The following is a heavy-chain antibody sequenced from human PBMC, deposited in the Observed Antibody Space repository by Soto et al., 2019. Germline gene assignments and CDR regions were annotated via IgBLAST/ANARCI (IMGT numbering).Heavy chain of an antibody. CDR2: INHSGST. CDR1: GGSFSGYY. J-gene: IGHJ6*02. D-gene: IGHD2-2*01. V-gene: IGHV4-34*01. Sequence: KTSETLSLTCAVYGGSFSGYYWSWIRQPPGKGLEWIGEINHSGSTNYNPSLKSRVTISVDTSKNQFSLKLSSVTAADTAVYYCARNGYCSSTSCSYYYYYYGMDVWGQGTTVTVSS. CDR3: ARNGYCSSTSCSYYYYYYGMDV.